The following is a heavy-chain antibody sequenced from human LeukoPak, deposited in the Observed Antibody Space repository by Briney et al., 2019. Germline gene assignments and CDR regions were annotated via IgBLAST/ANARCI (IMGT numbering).Heavy chain of an antibody. J-gene: IGHJ4*02. D-gene: IGHD1-1*01. CDR3: AGDGRGIPGFDY. CDR1: GFTFNDHW. CDR2: ISSSGSTI. Sequence: GGSLRLSCAASGFTFNDHWMNWVRQAPGKGLEWVSYISSSGSTIYYADSVKGRFTISRDNAKNSLYLQMNSLRAEDTAVYYCAGDGRGIPGFDYWGQGTLVTVSS. V-gene: IGHV3-48*04.